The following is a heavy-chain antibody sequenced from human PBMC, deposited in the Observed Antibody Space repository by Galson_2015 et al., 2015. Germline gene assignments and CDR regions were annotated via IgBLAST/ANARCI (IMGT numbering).Heavy chain of an antibody. CDR1: GYTFTGHY. CDR2: LHPNSANT. J-gene: IGHJ4*02. Sequence: KVSCKASGYTFTGHYLHWVRQAPGQGLEWMGRLHPNSANTNYAQNFQAWVTMTWDTSISTAYLEVSRLRSDDTAVYYCARQTADGYKLDFWGQGTLVTVSS. V-gene: IGHV1-2*04. CDR3: ARQTADGYKLDF. D-gene: IGHD5-24*01.